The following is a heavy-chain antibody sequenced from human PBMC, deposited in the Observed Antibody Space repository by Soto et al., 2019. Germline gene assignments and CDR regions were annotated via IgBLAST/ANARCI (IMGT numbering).Heavy chain of an antibody. CDR1: GDSVSSNSAS. J-gene: IGHJ4*02. CDR3: ARGEQYSGRIFDY. Sequence: SQTLSLPCGISGDSVSSNSASWNLLRQSPSRGLEWLGRTYYRSKWYNDYAVSVESRITINPDTSKNHFSLQLNFVTPEDTAVYFCARGEQYSGRIFDYWGQGTLVTVYS. CDR2: TYYRSKWYN. D-gene: IGHD1-26*01. V-gene: IGHV6-1*01.